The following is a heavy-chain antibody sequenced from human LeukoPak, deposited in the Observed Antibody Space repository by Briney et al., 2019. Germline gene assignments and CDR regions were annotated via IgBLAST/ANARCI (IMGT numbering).Heavy chain of an antibody. CDR2: NSPGDCET. CDR1: GYCFTSYW. Sequence: GESLKICWKCAGYCFTSYWIGWGRQMAGGVQEWRGINSPGDCETRYSPSFEGQDTISADKPVSTAYLQWGSLKASDTAMYYCASSGIAAAGHLILVVPSYFYYWGKGNLVTVSS. J-gene: IGHJ4*02. V-gene: IGHV5-51*04. CDR3: ASSGIAAAGHLILVVPSYFYY. D-gene: IGHD6-13*01.